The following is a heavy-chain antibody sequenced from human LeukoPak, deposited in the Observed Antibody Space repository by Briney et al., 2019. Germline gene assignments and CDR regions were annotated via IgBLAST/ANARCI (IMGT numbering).Heavy chain of an antibody. CDR2: ISSSGSTI. V-gene: IGHV3-48*03. CDR1: GFTFSSYE. J-gene: IGHJ4*02. CDR3: ARGEQQLVPFDY. Sequence: GGSLRFSCAASGFTFSSYEMNWVRQAPGKGLEWVSYISSSGSTIYYADSVKGRFTISRDNAKNSLYLQMNSLRAEDTAVYYCARGEQQLVPFDYWGQGTLVTVSS. D-gene: IGHD6-13*01.